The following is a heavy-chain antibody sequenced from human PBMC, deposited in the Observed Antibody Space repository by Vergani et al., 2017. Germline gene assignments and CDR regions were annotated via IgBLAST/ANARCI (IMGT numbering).Heavy chain of an antibody. J-gene: IGHJ4*02. CDR1: GFTFSSYW. Sequence: EVQLVESGGGLVQPGGSLRLSCAASGFTFSSYWMSWVRQAPGKGLEWVAKIKQDGSEKDYVDSVKGRFTISRDNAKNSLYLQMNSLRAEDTAVYFCARDTYYFDTSGYYLDYWGQGTLVTVSS. CDR3: ARDTYYFDTSGYYLDY. D-gene: IGHD3-22*01. V-gene: IGHV3-7*01. CDR2: IKQDGSEK.